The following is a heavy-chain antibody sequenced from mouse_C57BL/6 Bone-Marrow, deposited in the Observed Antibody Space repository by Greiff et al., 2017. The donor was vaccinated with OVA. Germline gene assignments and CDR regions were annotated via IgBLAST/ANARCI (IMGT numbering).Heavy chain of an antibody. CDR3: SRFAYGDSWFAY. Sequence: QVQLQQPGAELVKPGASVKLSCKASGYTFTSYWMHWVKQRPGQGLEWIGMIHPNSGSTNYNEKFKSKATLTVDTSSSTAYMQLSSLTSEDSAVYFCSRFAYGDSWFAYWGQGTLVTVSA. J-gene: IGHJ3*01. V-gene: IGHV1-64*01. D-gene: IGHD1-1*01. CDR2: IHPNSGST. CDR1: GYTFTSYW.